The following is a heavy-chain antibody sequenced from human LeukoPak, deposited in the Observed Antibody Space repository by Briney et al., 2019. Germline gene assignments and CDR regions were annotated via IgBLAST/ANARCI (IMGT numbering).Heavy chain of an antibody. D-gene: IGHD3-22*01. J-gene: IGHJ5*02. V-gene: IGHV3-23*01. CDR3: AKSITVTVVVLAA. Sequence: GGSLRLSCVASGFTFSSYAMSWVRQAPGKGLEWVSAISGSGGRTYYADSVKGRFTISRDNSKNTLYLQMNSLRAEDTAVYYCAKSITVTVVVLAAWGQGTLVTVSS. CDR2: ISGSGGRT. CDR1: GFTFSSYA.